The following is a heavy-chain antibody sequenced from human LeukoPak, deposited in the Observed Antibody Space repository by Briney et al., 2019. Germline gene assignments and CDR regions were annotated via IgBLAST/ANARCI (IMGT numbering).Heavy chain of an antibody. Sequence: GGSLRLSCAASGFTFSDYGMVWVRQAPGKGLEWVAFIWFDGSNKHYADSVQGRFTFSRDNSKNTLYLQMNSLRPEDTALYYCARDVKKGYGDCIDYWGQGTLVTVSS. D-gene: IGHD4-17*01. J-gene: IGHJ4*02. CDR3: ARDVKKGYGDCIDY. V-gene: IGHV3-33*01. CDR1: GFTFSDYG. CDR2: IWFDGSNK.